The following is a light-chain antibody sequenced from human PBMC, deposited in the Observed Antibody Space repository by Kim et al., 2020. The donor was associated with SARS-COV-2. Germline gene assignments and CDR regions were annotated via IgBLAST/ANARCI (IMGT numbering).Light chain of an antibody. Sequence: QSALTQPASVSGSPGQSIPISCIGTNSDIGARNWVAWYQQRPGKVPKLIIFDVSNRPSGVSYRFSGSRSGNTASLTISGLQAEDEADYYCSSYSTKGAFYVFGTGTEVTVL. CDR1: NSDIGARNW. CDR3: SSYSTKGAFYV. V-gene: IGLV2-14*03. J-gene: IGLJ1*01. CDR2: DVS.